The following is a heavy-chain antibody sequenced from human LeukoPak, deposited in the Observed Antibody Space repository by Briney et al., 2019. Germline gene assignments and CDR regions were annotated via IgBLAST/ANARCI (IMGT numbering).Heavy chain of an antibody. CDR2: MKLDGSEE. J-gene: IGHJ5*02. D-gene: IGHD2-15*01. CDR1: GFPFRSYW. Sequence: GGSLRLSFAASGFPFRSYWMSWVRQAPGKGLEWVANMKLDGSEEYYVDSVKGRFTISSDNAKNSLYLQMNSLRVDDTAVYYCARWARYCSSGSCYSWFDPWGQGTLVTVSS. CDR3: ARWARYCSSGSCYSWFDP. V-gene: IGHV3-7*01.